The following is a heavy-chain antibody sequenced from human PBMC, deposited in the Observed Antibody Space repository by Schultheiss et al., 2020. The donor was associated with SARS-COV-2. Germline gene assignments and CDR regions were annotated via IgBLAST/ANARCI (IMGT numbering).Heavy chain of an antibody. CDR1: GFTFGSYA. CDR2: ISGSSSYI. V-gene: IGHV3-21*01. CDR3: AKDSGRNYDQYGMDV. D-gene: IGHD3-22*01. Sequence: GGSLRLSCAASGFTFGSYAMNWVRQAPGKGLEWVSSISGSSSYINYADSVKGRFTISRDNAKNSLYLQMNSLRAEDTAVYFCAKDSGRNYDQYGMDVWGQGTTVTVSS. J-gene: IGHJ6*02.